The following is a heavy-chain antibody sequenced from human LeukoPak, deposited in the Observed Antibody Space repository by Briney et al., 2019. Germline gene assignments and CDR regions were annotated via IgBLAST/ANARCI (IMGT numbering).Heavy chain of an antibody. CDR1: GYTFTSYG. D-gene: IGHD5-18*01. V-gene: IGHV1-18*01. J-gene: IGHJ6*03. CDR2: ISAYNGNT. Sequence: GASVKVSCKASGYTFTSYGISWVRQAPGQGLEWMGWISAYNGNTNYAQKLQGRVTMTTDTSTSTAYMELRSLRSDDTAVYYCARDAALRYSYGYDRYYYYYMDVWGKGTTVTVSS. CDR3: ARDAALRYSYGYDRYYYYYMDV.